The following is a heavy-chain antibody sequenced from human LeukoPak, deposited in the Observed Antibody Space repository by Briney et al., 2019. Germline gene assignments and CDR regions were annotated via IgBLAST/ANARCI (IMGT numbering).Heavy chain of an antibody. CDR2: INWNGGST. CDR1: GFTFSSYS. J-gene: IGHJ5*02. D-gene: IGHD6-13*01. V-gene: IGHV3-20*04. Sequence: GGSLRLSCAASGFTFSSYSMNWVRQAPGKGLEWVSGINWNGGSTGYADSVKGRFTISRDNAKNSLYLQMNSLRAEDTALYYCARGGYGSSSWYENWFDPWGQGTLVTVSS. CDR3: ARGGYGSSSWYENWFDP.